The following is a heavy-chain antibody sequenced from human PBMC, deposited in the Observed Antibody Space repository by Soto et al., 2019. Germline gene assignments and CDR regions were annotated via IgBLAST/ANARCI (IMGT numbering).Heavy chain of an antibody. Sequence: GGSLRLSCAASGFTFSSYAMSWVRQAPGKGMEWVSAISGSGGSTYYAESVKSRFTISRDNSKNTLYLQMNSLRAEDTAVYYRAKRWFVEWSHYYYGMDVWGQGTTVTVSS. V-gene: IGHV3-23*01. CDR2: ISGSGGST. CDR3: AKRWFVEWSHYYYGMDV. J-gene: IGHJ6*02. CDR1: GFTFSSYA. D-gene: IGHD3-3*01.